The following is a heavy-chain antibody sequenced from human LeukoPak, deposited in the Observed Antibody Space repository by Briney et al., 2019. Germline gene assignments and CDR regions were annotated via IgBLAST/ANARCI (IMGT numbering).Heavy chain of an antibody. Sequence: GGSPRDSCAPSGFTLRKARMRSGPKMPGEGLGWISHILTTAEGAKYAYYADSVKGRVTISRDDGKNTLYLHMNSLRDDDTFFYHAEDGIRYAFDYWGQGILVTVSS. J-gene: IGHJ4*02. CDR3: EDGIRYAFDY. CDR2: ILTTAEGAKYA. D-gene: IGHD3-9*01. V-gene: IGHV3-48*02. CDR1: GFTLRKAR.